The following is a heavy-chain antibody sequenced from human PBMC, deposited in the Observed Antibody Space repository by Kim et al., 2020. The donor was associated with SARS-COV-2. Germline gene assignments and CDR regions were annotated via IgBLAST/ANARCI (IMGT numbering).Heavy chain of an antibody. V-gene: IGHV4-34*01. Sequence: SETLSLTCAVYGGSFSGYYWSWIRQPPGKGLEWIGEINHSGSTNYNPSLKSRVTISVDTSKNQFSLKLSSVTAADTAVYYCARGPPYDILTGYYYNPSFDYWGQGTLVTVSS. J-gene: IGHJ4*02. CDR2: INHSGST. CDR1: GGSFSGYY. D-gene: IGHD3-9*01. CDR3: ARGPPYDILTGYYYNPSFDY.